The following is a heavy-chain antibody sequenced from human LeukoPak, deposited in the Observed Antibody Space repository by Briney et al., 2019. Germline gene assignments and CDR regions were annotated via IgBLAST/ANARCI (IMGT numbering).Heavy chain of an antibody. J-gene: IGHJ4*02. CDR1: GGSISSYY. D-gene: IGHD5-24*01. V-gene: IGHV4-59*08. CDR3: ARMRRDGYNLNYFDY. Sequence: SETLSLTCTVSGGSISSYYWSWIRQPPGKGLEWIGYIYYSGSTNYNPSLKSRVTISVDTSKNQFSLKLSSVTAADTAVYYCARMRRDGYNLNYFDYWGQGTLVTVSS. CDR2: IYYSGST.